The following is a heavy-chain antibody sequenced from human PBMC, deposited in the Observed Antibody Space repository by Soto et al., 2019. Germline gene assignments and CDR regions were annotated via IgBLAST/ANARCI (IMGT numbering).Heavy chain of an antibody. D-gene: IGHD3-16*02. CDR2: IYPGDSDT. Sequence: EVQLVQSGAEVKKPGESLKISCKGSGYSFTSYWIGWVRQMPGKGLEWMGIIYPGDSDTRYSPSFQGQVTISADKSISTAYLQWSSLKASDTAMYYCARRGRIWGSYPTQGFFDYWGQGTLVTVSS. J-gene: IGHJ4*02. CDR3: ARRGRIWGSYPTQGFFDY. CDR1: GYSFTSYW. V-gene: IGHV5-51*03.